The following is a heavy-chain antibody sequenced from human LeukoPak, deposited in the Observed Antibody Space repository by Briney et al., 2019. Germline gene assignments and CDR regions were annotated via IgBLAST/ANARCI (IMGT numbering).Heavy chain of an antibody. D-gene: IGHD1-14*01. Sequence: PGGSLRLSCAASGFTFSSYAVSWVRQAPGKGLEWVSAISGSGGSTYYADSVKGRFTISRDNSKNTLYLQMNSLRAEDTAVYYCAKDLVGNHYFDYWGQGTLVTVSS. CDR3: AKDLVGNHYFDY. CDR2: ISGSGGST. CDR1: GFTFSSYA. J-gene: IGHJ4*02. V-gene: IGHV3-23*01.